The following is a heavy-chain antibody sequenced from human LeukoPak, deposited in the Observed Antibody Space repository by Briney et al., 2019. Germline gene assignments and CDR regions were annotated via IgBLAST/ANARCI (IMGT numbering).Heavy chain of an antibody. Sequence: ASVKVSCKASGYTFTSYYMHWVRQAPGQGLEWMGIINPSGGSTSYAQKFQGRVTMTRDTSTSTAYMELSSLRSEDTAVYYCARGGGYSYGPRRPFDYWGQGTLVTVSS. CDR1: GYTFTSYY. CDR3: ARGGGYSYGPRRPFDY. D-gene: IGHD5-18*01. J-gene: IGHJ4*02. V-gene: IGHV1-46*01. CDR2: INPSGGST.